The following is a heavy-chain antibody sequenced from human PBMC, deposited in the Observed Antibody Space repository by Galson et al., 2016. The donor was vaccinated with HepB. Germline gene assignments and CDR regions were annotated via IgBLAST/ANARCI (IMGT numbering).Heavy chain of an antibody. D-gene: IGHD2-2*01. Sequence: SLRLSCAASGFSFSTYAMYWVRQAPGKGLDLVSCISPSGVSTSYADSVKGRFTISRDNSKSTLYLQMTSLRVEDSALYYCAKDMALPADGAEFDYWGQGTRVTVSS. CDR2: ISPSGVST. CDR3: AKDMALPADGAEFDY. V-gene: IGHV3-23*01. CDR1: GFSFSTYA. J-gene: IGHJ4*02.